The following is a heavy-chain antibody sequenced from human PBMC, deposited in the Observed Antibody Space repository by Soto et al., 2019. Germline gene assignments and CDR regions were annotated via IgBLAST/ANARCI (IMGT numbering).Heavy chain of an antibody. J-gene: IGHJ4*02. CDR3: VRATYFSDSWCYSRCFDY. D-gene: IGHD3-22*01. CDR2: SRDKPNGYST. CDR1: GFTLNDHY. V-gene: IGHV3-72*01. Sequence: PGGSLRLSCAASGFTLNDHYMDWVRQSPGKGLEWVGRSRDKPNGYSTQYAASLKGRFTTSRDDSKNSLYLQLNSLKTEDTAVYDCVRATYFSDSWCYSRCFDYWGQGNLVTVSS.